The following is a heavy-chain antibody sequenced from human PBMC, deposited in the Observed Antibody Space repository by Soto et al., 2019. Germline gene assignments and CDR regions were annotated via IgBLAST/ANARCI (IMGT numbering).Heavy chain of an antibody. J-gene: IGHJ6*02. CDR2: IDASGGTT. CDR3: ARGLVDNVGKLAYYFGLDV. D-gene: IGHD6-6*01. Sequence: EVQLVESGGDLVQPGGSLRLSCAASGFTFRSYEMNWVRQVPGKGLEWLSYIDASGGTTYYADSVRGRFTISRDNAKNSLYLQMNSLRAEDTAVYYCARGLVDNVGKLAYYFGLDVWGQGTTVTVSS. V-gene: IGHV3-48*03. CDR1: GFTFRSYE.